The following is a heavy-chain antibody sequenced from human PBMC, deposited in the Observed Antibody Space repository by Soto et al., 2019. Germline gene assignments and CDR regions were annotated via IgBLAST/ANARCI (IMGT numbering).Heavy chain of an antibody. CDR2: VNPSGGHT. V-gene: IGHV1-46*01. J-gene: IGHJ4*02. CDR1: GDTFTNYY. CDR3: ARGGHVVVVTAALDY. Sequence: GAPVKVSCKASGDTFTNYYIHWVRQAPGQGLEWMGTVNPSGGHTTYAQHFLGRVTMTRDTSTSTLYMELTSLTSDDTAVYYCARGGHVVVVTAALDYWGQGTLVTSPQ. D-gene: IGHD2-21*02.